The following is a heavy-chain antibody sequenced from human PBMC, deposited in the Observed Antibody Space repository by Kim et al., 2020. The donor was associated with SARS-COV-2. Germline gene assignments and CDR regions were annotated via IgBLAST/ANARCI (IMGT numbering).Heavy chain of an antibody. CDR3: ARGSYSSGWARRGFDY. V-gene: IGHV4-34*01. Sequence: LTRRVTISVDPSKTQFSLKLSSVTAADTAVYYCARGSYSSGWARRGFDYWGQGTLVTVSS. J-gene: IGHJ4*02. D-gene: IGHD6-19*01.